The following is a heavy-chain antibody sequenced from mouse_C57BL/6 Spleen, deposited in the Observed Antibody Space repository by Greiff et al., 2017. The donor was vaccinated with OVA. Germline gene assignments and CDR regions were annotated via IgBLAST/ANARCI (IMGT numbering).Heavy chain of an antibody. J-gene: IGHJ1*03. Sequence: VQLKQSGPVLVKPGASVKMSCKASGYTFTDYYMNWVKQSHGKSLEWIGVINPYNGGTSYNQKFKGKATLTVDKSSSTAYMELNSLTSEDSAVYYCARPWPDWYFDVWGTGTTVTVSS. CDR3: ARPWPDWYFDV. CDR2: INPYNGGT. V-gene: IGHV1-19*01. CDR1: GYTFTDYY.